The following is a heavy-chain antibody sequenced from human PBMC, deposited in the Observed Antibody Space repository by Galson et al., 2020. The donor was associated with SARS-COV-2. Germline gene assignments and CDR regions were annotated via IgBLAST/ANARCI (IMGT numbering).Heavy chain of an antibody. CDR1: GFPFSTYS. CDR3: ARDDGIRGYNYGRLYYGMDV. V-gene: IGHV3-21*01. Sequence: NSGGSLSLSCAASGFPFSTYSMNWVRLAPGKGLEWVSSISTSSSYTYYVDSVKGRFSISRDNPRNSLYLQMNSLRAEDTAVYYCARDDGIRGYNYGRLYYGMDVWGQGTTVTVSS. D-gene: IGHD5-18*01. J-gene: IGHJ6*02. CDR2: ISTSSSYT.